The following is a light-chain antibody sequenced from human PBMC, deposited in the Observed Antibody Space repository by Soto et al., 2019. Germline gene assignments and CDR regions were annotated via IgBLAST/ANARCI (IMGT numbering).Light chain of an antibody. CDR2: AAS. J-gene: IGKJ2*01. Sequence: DIKMTRSPSSLSASVGDRVTITCRASQSISKYLNWYQQKPGKAPELLVYAASTLQSVVPSRFSGSGSRTDFTLTISRLQPEDFVTYFCQQTSSTPPYTFGQETRLEIK. CDR1: QSISKY. V-gene: IGKV1-39*01. CDR3: QQTSSTPPYT.